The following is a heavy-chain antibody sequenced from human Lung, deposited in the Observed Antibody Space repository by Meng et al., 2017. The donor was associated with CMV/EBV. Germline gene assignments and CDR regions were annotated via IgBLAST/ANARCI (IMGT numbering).Heavy chain of an antibody. J-gene: IGHJ3*02. V-gene: IGHV3-23*01. D-gene: IGHD3-10*01. CDR2: ISGSVGST. CDR3: AKSEDYYGSGSPWDAFDI. CDR1: GFTFSSYA. Sequence: GESXKISCAASGFTFSSYAMSWVRQAPGKGLEWVSAISGSVGSTYYADSVKGRFTISRDNSKNTLNLQMNSLRAEDTAVYYCAKSEDYYGSGSPWDAFDIWGQGTMVTVSS.